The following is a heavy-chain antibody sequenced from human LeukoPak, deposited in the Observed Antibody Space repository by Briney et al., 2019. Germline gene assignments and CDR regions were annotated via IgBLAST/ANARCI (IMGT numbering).Heavy chain of an antibody. CDR1: GGSISSGSYY. J-gene: IGHJ4*02. V-gene: IGHV4-39*07. CDR2: IYYSGST. CDR3: ARRLRVGATFDS. Sequence: PSETLSLTCTVSGGSISSGSYYWGWIRQPPGKGLEWIGNIYYSGSTYYNPSLKSRVTISVDTSKNQFSLKLSSVTAADTAVYYCARRLRVGATFDSWGQGTLVTVSS. D-gene: IGHD1-26*01.